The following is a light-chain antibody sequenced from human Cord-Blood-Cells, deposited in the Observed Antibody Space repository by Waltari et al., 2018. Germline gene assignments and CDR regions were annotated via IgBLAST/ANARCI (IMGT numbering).Light chain of an antibody. CDR2: DVS. CDR1: SSDVGGYNY. V-gene: IGLV2-11*01. Sequence: QSALTQPRSVSGSPGQSVTISCTGTSSDVGGYNYVSWYQQHPGKAPKLMIYDVSQRPSGGPDRFSGSKSGNTASLTISGLQAEDEADYYGCSYAGSYTRVFGGGTKLTVL. J-gene: IGLJ3*02. CDR3: CSYAGSYTRV.